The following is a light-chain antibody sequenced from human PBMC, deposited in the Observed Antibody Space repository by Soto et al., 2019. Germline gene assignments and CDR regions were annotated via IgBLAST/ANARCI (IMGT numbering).Light chain of an antibody. J-gene: IGKJ4*01. CDR2: GAS. CDR1: QSVSSSY. CDR3: QQDYNLLFT. Sequence: GERVTLSCRASQSVSSSYLTWYQQRPGQAPRLLIYGASTRATSIPARFSGSGSGTDFTLTISSLQPEDFAVYYCQQDYNLLFTFGGGTKVDIK. V-gene: IGKV3D-7*01.